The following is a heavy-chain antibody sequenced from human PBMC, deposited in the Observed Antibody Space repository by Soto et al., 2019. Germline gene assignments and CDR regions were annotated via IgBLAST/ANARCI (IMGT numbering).Heavy chain of an antibody. Sequence: AGGSLRLSCAASGFTFSSYAMSWVRQAPGKGLEWVSAISGSGGSTYYADSVKGRFTISRDNSKNTLYLQMNSLRAEDTAVYYCAKAFFEYYAFWSGTNDYWGQGTLVTVSS. J-gene: IGHJ4*02. CDR3: AKAFFEYYAFWSGTNDY. CDR1: GFTFSSYA. D-gene: IGHD3-3*01. CDR2: ISGSGGST. V-gene: IGHV3-23*01.